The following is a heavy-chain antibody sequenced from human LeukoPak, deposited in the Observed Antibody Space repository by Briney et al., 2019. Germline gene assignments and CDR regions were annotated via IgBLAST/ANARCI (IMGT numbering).Heavy chain of an antibody. Sequence: GGSLRLSCAASGFTFSTYAMHWVRQAPGEGLEHVPSINSGGVNTYYADSVRGRFTISRDNSKNTLYLHMGSLRAEDMAVYYCAREEAPVGGSSFDYWGQGTLVTVSS. CDR3: AREEAPVGGSSFDY. CDR1: GFTFSTYA. J-gene: IGHJ4*02. CDR2: INSGGVNT. D-gene: IGHD1-26*01. V-gene: IGHV3-64*02.